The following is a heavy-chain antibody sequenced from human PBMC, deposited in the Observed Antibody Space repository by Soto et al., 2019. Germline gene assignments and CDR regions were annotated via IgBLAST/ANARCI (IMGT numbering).Heavy chain of an antibody. CDR1: GGSISSGGYY. CDR3: ARDLGCVGYCSSTGDGMDV. D-gene: IGHD2-2*01. Sequence: SETLSLTCTVSGGSISSGGYYWSWIRQHPGKGLEWIGYIYYSGSTYYNPSLKSRVTISVDTSKNQFSLKLSSVTAADTAVYYCARDLGCVGYCSSTGDGMDVWGQGTTVTV. V-gene: IGHV4-31*03. J-gene: IGHJ6*02. CDR2: IYYSGST.